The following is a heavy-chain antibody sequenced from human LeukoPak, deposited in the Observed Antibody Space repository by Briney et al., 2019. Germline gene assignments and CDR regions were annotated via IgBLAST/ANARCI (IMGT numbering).Heavy chain of an antibody. D-gene: IGHD5-18*01. V-gene: IGHV3-23*01. CDR1: GFTFSNYA. CDR2: ISGSGDTT. J-gene: IGHJ4*02. CDR3: AKAKTQAMVLPGNY. Sequence: GGSLRLSCAASGFTFSNYAMSWVRQAPGKWLEWVSAISGSGDTTYYADSVKGRFTISRDNSKNTLYLQMNSLRADDTAVYYCAKAKTQAMVLPGNYWGQGTLVTVSS.